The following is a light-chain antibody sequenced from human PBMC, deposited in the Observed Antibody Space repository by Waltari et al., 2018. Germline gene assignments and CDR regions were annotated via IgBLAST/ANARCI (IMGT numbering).Light chain of an antibody. CDR1: SSDVGGYNY. Sequence: QSALTQPASVSGSPGQSITISCTGTSSDVGGYNYVSWYQQHPGKAPKLMIYDVNKRPSGVSNRFAGSKSGNTASLTISGIQDEDEADYYCSSYTSSSTWVFGGGTRLTVL. V-gene: IGLV2-14*01. CDR3: SSYTSSSTWV. CDR2: DVN. J-gene: IGLJ3*02.